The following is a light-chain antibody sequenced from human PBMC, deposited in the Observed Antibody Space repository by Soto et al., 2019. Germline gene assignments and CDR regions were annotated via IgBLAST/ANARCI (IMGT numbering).Light chain of an antibody. Sequence: DIQMAQSPSSLSAAVGDRVTITCRASQDVSSHLAWFQQKPGKAPKSLIYAFSNLYSGVPSRFSGSGSVTTYTLTINNLQPEDFASYFCQQFKYYPLTFAGGTKVEI. CDR3: QQFKYYPLT. CDR2: AFS. V-gene: IGKV1-16*01. CDR1: QDVSSH. J-gene: IGKJ4*01.